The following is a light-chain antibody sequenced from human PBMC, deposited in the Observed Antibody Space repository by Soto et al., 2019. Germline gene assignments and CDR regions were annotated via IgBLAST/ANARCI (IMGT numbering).Light chain of an antibody. CDR1: QSISSW. CDR2: DAS. CDR3: QQYNSYWET. V-gene: IGKV1-5*01. J-gene: IGKJ1*01. Sequence: DIQMTQSPSTLSASVGDRVTITCRASQSISSWLAWYQQKPGTAPKLLIYDASSLESGVPSRFSGSGSGTEFTLTISSLQPDDFATYYCQQYNSYWETFGQGTKV.